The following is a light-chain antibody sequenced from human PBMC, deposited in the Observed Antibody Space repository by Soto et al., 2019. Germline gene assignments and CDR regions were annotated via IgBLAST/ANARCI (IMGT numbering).Light chain of an antibody. CDR1: QTVSSGF. CDR3: LQYYSSPTT. J-gene: IGKJ4*01. Sequence: EIVLTQSPGTLSVSPGERATVSCRASQTVSSGFLAWYQQKVGQAPRLLIYGASTRATGIPDRFSGSGSGTDFTLTIDRLEPEDFAVYYCLQYYSSPTTFGGGTKVEIK. CDR2: GAS. V-gene: IGKV3-20*01.